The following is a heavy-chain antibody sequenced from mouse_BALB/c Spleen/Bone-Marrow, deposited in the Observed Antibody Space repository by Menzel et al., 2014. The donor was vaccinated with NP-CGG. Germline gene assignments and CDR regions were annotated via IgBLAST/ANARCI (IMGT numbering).Heavy chain of an antibody. V-gene: IGHV1-87*01. CDR2: IYPGDGDT. CDR3: ARYYYAMDY. J-gene: IGHJ4*01. Sequence: LQESGAELPRPGASVKLSCKASGYTFTSYWMQWVKQRPGQGLEWIGAIYPGDGDTRYTQKFKGKATLTADKSSSTAYMQLSSLASEDSAVYYCARYYYAMDYWGQGTSVTVSS. CDR1: GYTFTSYW.